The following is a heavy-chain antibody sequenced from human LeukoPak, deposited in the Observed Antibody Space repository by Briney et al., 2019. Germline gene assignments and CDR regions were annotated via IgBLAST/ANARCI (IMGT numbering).Heavy chain of an antibody. J-gene: IGHJ4*02. CDR3: AKDPRGYSYAEFDY. D-gene: IGHD5-18*01. V-gene: IGHV3-23*01. CDR1: GFTFSSYA. Sequence: GGSLRLSCAASGFTFSSYAMSWVRQAPGKGLEWVSAISGSGGSTYYADSVKGRFTISRDNSKNTLYLQMNSLRAEGTAVYYCAKDPRGYSYAEFDYWGQETLVTVSS. CDR2: ISGSGGST.